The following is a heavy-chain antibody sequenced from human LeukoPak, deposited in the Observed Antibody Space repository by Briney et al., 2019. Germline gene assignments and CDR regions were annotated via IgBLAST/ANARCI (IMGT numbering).Heavy chain of an antibody. CDR1: GYTFTGYY. CDR3: ARDESGSYDNNWFDP. D-gene: IGHD1-26*01. V-gene: IGHV7-4-1*02. CDR2: INTNTGNP. Sequence: ASVKVSCNASGYTFTGYYMHWVRQAPGQGLEWMGWINTNTGNPTYAQGFTGRFVFSLDTSVSTAYLQISSLKAEDTAVYYCARDESGSYDNNWFDPWGQGTLVTVSS. J-gene: IGHJ5*02.